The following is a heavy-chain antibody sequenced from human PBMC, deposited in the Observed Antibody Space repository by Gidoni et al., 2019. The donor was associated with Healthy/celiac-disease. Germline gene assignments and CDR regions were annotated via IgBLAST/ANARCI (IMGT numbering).Heavy chain of an antibody. CDR2: ISYDGSNK. V-gene: IGHV3-30*18. CDR1: GFTFSSYG. J-gene: IGHJ4*02. Sequence: QVQLVESGGGVVQPGRSLRLSCAASGFTFSSYGMHWVRPAPGKGLGWVAVISYDGSNKYYADSVKGRFTISRDNSKNTLYLQMNSLRAEDTAVYYCAKDPNLAYCGGDCYSFFDYWGQGTLVTVSS. D-gene: IGHD2-21*01. CDR3: AKDPNLAYCGGDCYSFFDY.